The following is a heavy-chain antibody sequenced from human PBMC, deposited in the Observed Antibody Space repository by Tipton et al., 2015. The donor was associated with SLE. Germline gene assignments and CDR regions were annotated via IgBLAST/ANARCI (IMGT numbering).Heavy chain of an antibody. CDR1: GGSISSGGYY. CDR2: MYYSGST. CDR3: ARAAYMDV. Sequence: LRLSCTVSGGSISSGGYYLSWIRQHPGKGLECIGYMYYSGSTYDNPSRKSLVTISVDTSKNQFSLKLSSVTAADTAVYYCARAAYMDVWGQGTTVTVSS. J-gene: IGHJ6*02. V-gene: IGHV4-31*01.